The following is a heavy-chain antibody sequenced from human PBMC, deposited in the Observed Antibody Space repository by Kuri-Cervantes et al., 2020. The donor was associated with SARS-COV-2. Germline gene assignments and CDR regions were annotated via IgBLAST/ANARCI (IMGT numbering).Heavy chain of an antibody. J-gene: IGHJ5*02. Sequence: ASVKVSCKVSGYTLTELSMHWVRQAPGKGLEWMGGFDPEDGETIYAQKFQGGVTMTEDTSTDTAYMELSSLRSEDTAVYYCATSCVLPAGAGPIFGVVIDGCNWFDPWGQGTLVTVSS. D-gene: IGHD3-3*01. CDR3: ATSCVLPAGAGPIFGVVIDGCNWFDP. V-gene: IGHV1-24*01. CDR2: FDPEDGET. CDR1: GYTLTELS.